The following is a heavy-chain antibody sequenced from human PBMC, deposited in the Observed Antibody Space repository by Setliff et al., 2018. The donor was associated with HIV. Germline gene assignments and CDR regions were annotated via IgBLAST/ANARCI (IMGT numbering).Heavy chain of an antibody. Sequence: SETLSLTCTVSGGSISSGSYCWSWIRQPAGKGLEWIGSIYYSGSTYYNPSLKSRVTISEDTSKNQFSLKLTSVSAADTAVYYCARVLWGNPRDWGQGTLVTVSS. J-gene: IGHJ4*02. V-gene: IGHV4-39*07. CDR2: IYYSGST. D-gene: IGHD7-27*01. CDR3: ARVLWGNPRD. CDR1: GGSISSGSYC.